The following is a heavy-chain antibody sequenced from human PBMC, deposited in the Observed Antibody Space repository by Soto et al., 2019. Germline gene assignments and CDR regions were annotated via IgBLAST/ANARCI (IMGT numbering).Heavy chain of an antibody. CDR3: AHRRGPSSGWIPFDF. CDR1: GFSLDTRGVG. J-gene: IGHJ4*02. CDR2: IYWHGDK. Sequence: QITLTESGPTLVEPKQTLTLTCTFSGFSLDTRGVGVGWIRQPPGKAPEWLALIYWHGDKRYSPSLKHRLTITKDTSKSQVVLTLTDMDPMVTATYFCAHRRGPSSGWIPFDFWGQGTLVTVSS. D-gene: IGHD6-19*01. V-gene: IGHV2-5*01.